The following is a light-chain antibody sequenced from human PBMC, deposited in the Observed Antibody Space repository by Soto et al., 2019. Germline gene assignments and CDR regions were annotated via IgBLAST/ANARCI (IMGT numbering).Light chain of an antibody. Sequence: AIQLTQSPSSLSASVGDRVTITCRASQGVSSALAWYQQKPGKPPKVLIYDGSSLQSGVPLRFRRSGSWTEFTLTITGLQPEDFGTYYCQHFQRDPFTYGQGTRLEIK. V-gene: IGKV1-13*02. CDR2: DGS. J-gene: IGKJ5*01. CDR1: QGVSSA. CDR3: QHFQRDPFT.